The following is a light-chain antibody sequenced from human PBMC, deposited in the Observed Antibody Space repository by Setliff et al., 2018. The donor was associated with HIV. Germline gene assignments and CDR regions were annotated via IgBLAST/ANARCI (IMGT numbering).Light chain of an antibody. CDR3: SSYTSSTTRV. CDR2: EVR. J-gene: IGLJ1*01. Sequence: QSVLAQPASVSGSPGQSITISCTGSSSDIGAYNYVSWYQHHPGKAPKLMIYEVRNRPSGVSNRFSGSKSGNTASLTISGLQAEDEADYYCSSYTSSTTRVFGTGTKVT. CDR1: SSDIGAYNY. V-gene: IGLV2-14*01.